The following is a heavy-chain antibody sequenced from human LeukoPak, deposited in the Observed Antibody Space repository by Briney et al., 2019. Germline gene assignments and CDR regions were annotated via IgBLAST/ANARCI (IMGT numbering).Heavy chain of an antibody. CDR2: INSDGSWT. CDR1: GNYW. Sequence: RTGGSLRLSCAASGNYWMHWVRQVPGKGLVWVSHINSDGSWTSYADSVKGRFTISKDNAKNTVYLQMNGLRAEDTAVYYCVSFYETYWGRGTLVTVSS. CDR3: VSFYETY. D-gene: IGHD2/OR15-2a*01. J-gene: IGHJ4*02. V-gene: IGHV3-74*01.